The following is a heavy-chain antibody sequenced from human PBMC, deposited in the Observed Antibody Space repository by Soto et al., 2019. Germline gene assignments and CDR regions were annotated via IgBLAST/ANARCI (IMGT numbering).Heavy chain of an antibody. J-gene: IGHJ4*02. CDR1: GGSISSGDYY. CDR2: IFYSGST. Sequence: QVQLQESGPGLVKPSQTLSLTCSVSGGSISSGDYYWSWVRQHPGKGLEWIEYIFYSGSTYYNPSLKSRVTISVDTSKNLFSLKLSSVTAAETAVYYCARGGSGDIVVVAAIDYWGQGTLVTVSS. CDR3: ARGGSGDIVVVAAIDY. D-gene: IGHD2-15*01. V-gene: IGHV4-31*03.